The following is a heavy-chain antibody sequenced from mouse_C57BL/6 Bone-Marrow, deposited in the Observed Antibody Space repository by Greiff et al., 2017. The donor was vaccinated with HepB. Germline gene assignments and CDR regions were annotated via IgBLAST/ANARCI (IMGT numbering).Heavy chain of an antibody. CDR3: ARGDDYDGDFDY. Sequence: VQLQQSGPVLVKPGASVKMSCKASGYTFTDYYMNWVKQSHGKSLEWIGVINPYNGGTSYNQKLKGKATLTVDKSSSTTYMELNSLTSEDSAVYYCARGDDYDGDFDYWGQGTTLTVSS. V-gene: IGHV1-19*01. CDR2: INPYNGGT. CDR1: GYTFTDYY. D-gene: IGHD2-4*01. J-gene: IGHJ2*01.